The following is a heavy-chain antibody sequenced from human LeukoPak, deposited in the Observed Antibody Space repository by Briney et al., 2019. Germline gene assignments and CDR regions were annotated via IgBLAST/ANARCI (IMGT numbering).Heavy chain of an antibody. CDR2: INQDGSDK. CDR3: ARGTRDIVVLPAALKGLGPYYYMDV. J-gene: IGHJ6*03. Sequence: GGSLRLSCAASGFTFSDYWMSWVRQVPGKGLEWVANINQDGSDKFYVDSVKGRFTSSRDNAKISLFLQMNSLRAEDTAVYYCARGTRDIVVLPAALKGLGPYYYMDVWGKGTTVTVSS. V-gene: IGHV3-7*01. D-gene: IGHD2-2*01. CDR1: GFTFSDYW.